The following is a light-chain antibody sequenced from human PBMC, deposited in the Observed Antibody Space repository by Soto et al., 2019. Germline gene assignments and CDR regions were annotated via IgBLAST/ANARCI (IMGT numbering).Light chain of an antibody. CDR2: EGS. J-gene: IGLJ2*01. CDR3: CSYAGSSTPVV. Sequence: QSVLTHPASVSGSPGQSITISCTGTSSDVGSYNLVSWYQQHPGKAPKLMIYEGSKRPSGVSNRFSGSKSGNTASLTISGLQAEDEADYYCCSYAGSSTPVVFGGGTKVTVL. V-gene: IGLV2-23*01. CDR1: SSDVGSYNL.